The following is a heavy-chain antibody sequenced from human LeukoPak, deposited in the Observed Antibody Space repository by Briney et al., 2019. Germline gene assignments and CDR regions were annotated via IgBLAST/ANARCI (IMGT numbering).Heavy chain of an antibody. CDR1: GFTFSSWW. CDR2: INTDGSST. D-gene: IGHD6-19*01. CDR3: ARAAVGVAVGY. Sequence: GSLRLSCAASGFTFSSWWMHWVRQAPGKGLAWVSRINTDGSSTSYADSVKGRFTIARDNAKNTLYLQMNSLRAEDTAVYYCARAAVGVAVGYWGQGTLVTVSS. V-gene: IGHV3-74*01. J-gene: IGHJ4*02.